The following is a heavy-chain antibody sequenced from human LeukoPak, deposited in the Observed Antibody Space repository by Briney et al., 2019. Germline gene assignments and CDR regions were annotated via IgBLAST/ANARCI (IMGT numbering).Heavy chain of an antibody. CDR1: GYTFTGYF. CDR3: ARIVVTGYFDY. CDR2: ITPKSGGT. Sequence: ASVKVSCKASGYTFTGYFIHWVRQAPGQGLEWMGWITPKSGGTNYAQMFQGRVTMTRDTSISTAYMELSRLRSDDTAVYYCARIVVTGYFDYWGQGTLVTVSS. D-gene: IGHD3-22*01. J-gene: IGHJ4*02. V-gene: IGHV1-2*02.